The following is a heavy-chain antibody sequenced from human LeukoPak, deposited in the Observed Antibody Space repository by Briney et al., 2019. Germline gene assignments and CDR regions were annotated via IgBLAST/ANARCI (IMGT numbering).Heavy chain of an antibody. CDR3: ARDFYYGSGSYYRSWFDP. CDR1: GYTFTGYY. CDR2: INPNSGGT. V-gene: IGHV1-2*02. J-gene: IGHJ5*02. D-gene: IGHD3-10*01. Sequence: ASVKVSCKASGYTFTGYYMHWVRQAPGQGLEWMGWINPNSGGTNYAQKSQGRVTMTRDTSISTAYMELSRLRSDDTAVYYCARDFYYGSGSYYRSWFDPWGQGTLVTVSS.